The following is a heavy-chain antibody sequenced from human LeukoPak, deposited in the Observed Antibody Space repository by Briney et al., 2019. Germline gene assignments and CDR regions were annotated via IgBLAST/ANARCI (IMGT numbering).Heavy chain of an antibody. CDR3: ARVVILSSGYGDY. J-gene: IGHJ4*02. V-gene: IGHV3-74*01. CDR2: INTDGSST. CDR1: GFTFSSYW. D-gene: IGHD3-22*01. Sequence: GGSLRLSCAASGFTFSSYWMHWVRQAPGKGLVWVSRINTDGSSTSYADSVKGRFTISRDNAKNTLYLQMNSLRAEDTAVYYCARVVILSSGYGDYWGQGTLVTVSS.